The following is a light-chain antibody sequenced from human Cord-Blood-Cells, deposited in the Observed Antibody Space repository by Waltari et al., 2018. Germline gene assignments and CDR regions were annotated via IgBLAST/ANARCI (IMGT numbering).Light chain of an antibody. V-gene: IGLV2-14*01. CDR3: SSYTSSSTLA. CDR1: NSDVGGYNY. Sequence: QSALPQPSSVSGSPGQSITSSFTGTNSDVGGYNYVSWYQPNPSKAPKLMIYQVSNRPSRVSHRFSASKSRNTASLTISGRQAEDEADYYCSSYTSSSTLAFGTGTKFSV. J-gene: IGLJ1*01. CDR2: QVS.